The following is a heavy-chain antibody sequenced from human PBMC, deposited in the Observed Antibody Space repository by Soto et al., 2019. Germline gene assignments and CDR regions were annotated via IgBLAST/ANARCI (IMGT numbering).Heavy chain of an antibody. Sequence: EVQLVESGGGLVQPGGSLRLSCAASGFTFSNFWMSWVRQAPGKGLEWVASIKSDGSERSHVDAVRGGFSISRDNARNSLYLQMNSVRGDDTAVYYCARDVIWGQGSLVTVSS. CDR1: GFTFSNFW. CDR2: IKSDGSER. V-gene: IGHV3-7*05. CDR3: ARDVI. J-gene: IGHJ4*02.